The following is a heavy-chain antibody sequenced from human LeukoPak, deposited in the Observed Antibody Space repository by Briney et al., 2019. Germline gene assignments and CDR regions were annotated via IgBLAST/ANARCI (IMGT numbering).Heavy chain of an antibody. V-gene: IGHV1-2*02. CDR1: GYTFTGYY. Sequence: ASVKVSCKASGYTFTGYYMHWVRQAPGHGLEWMGWINPNSGGTNYAQKFQGRVTMTRDTSISTAYMELSRLRSDDTAVYYCASGGDITMVRGATDYWGQGTLVTVSS. D-gene: IGHD3-10*01. CDR2: INPNSGGT. CDR3: ASGGDITMVRGATDY. J-gene: IGHJ4*02.